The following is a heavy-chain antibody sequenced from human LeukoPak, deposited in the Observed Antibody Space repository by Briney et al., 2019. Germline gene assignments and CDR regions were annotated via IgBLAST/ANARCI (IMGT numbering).Heavy chain of an antibody. V-gene: IGHV4-59*01. J-gene: IGHJ4*02. CDR1: GGSISSYY. CDR2: IYYSGST. D-gene: IGHD1-14*01. Sequence: SETLSLTCTVSGGSISSYYWTWIRQPPGKGLEWIGHIYYSGSTNYSPSLKSRVTISVDTSKNQFSLKLSSVTAADTAVYYCARLTEDYYFDYWGQGTLVTVSS. CDR3: ARLTEDYYFDY.